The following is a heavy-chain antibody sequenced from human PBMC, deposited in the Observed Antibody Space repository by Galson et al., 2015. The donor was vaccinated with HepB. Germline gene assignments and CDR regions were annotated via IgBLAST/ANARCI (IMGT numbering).Heavy chain of an antibody. D-gene: IGHD4/OR15-4a*01. J-gene: IGHJ4*02. CDR1: GYTFTING. CDR3: ARDRDYPFDY. Sequence: SVKVSCKASGYTFTINGISWVRQAPGKGLEWMGWISANSGDTKYAEKFQGRVTMNRDTSASTAYLELRSLRSDDTAAYYGARDRDYPFDYRGQGTLVTVSS. V-gene: IGHV1-18*04. CDR2: ISANSGDT.